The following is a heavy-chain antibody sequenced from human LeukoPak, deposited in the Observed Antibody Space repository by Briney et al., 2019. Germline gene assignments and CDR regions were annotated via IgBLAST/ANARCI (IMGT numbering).Heavy chain of an antibody. CDR2: ISCSGGST. V-gene: IGHV3-23*01. D-gene: IGHD3-16*01. CDR3: AKVNPRGGGLYGSFDY. CDR1: GFTFSSYA. Sequence: PGGSLRLSCAAYGFTFSSYAWSWVRQAPGKGLEWVSAISCSGGSTYYADSVKGRFTISRDNSKNTLYLQMNSLRAEDTAVYYCAKVNPRGGGLYGSFDYWGQGTLVTVSS. J-gene: IGHJ4*02.